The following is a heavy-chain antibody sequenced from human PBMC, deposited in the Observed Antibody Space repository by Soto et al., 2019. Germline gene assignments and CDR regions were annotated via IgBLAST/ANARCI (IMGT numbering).Heavy chain of an antibody. Sequence: GGSLRLSCAASGFTFNNYWTHWVRQAPGKGLVWVSRIKTDGSSPNYADSVEGRFTISSDNAKNTLYLQMNSLRVEDTAVYYCARDRIAGSGSCDNWGQGTLVTVSS. CDR2: IKTDGSSP. CDR1: GFTFNNYW. J-gene: IGHJ4*02. D-gene: IGHD3-10*01. CDR3: ARDRIAGSGSCDN. V-gene: IGHV3-74*01.